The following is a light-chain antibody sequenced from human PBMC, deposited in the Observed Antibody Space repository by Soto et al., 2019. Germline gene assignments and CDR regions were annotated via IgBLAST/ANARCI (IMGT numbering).Light chain of an antibody. CDR1: ASNIGAAYD. CDR2: GYF. V-gene: IGLV1-40*01. Sequence: QSVLTQPPSVSGAPGQGVTISCTGSASNIGAAYDVHWYRLLPGAAPKLLISGYFNRPSGVPDRFSGSNSGNTATLTISRVEAGDEADYYCQVWDSSSDHPVFGGGTKLTVL. J-gene: IGLJ2*01. CDR3: QVWDSSSDHPV.